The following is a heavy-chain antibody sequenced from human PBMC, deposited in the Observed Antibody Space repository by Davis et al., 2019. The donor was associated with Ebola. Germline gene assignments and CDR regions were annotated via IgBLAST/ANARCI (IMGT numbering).Heavy chain of an antibody. CDR1: GFTLSGYD. D-gene: IGHD2-2*01. CDR2: IHYDETNT. CDR3: ARGFLPTAQIDY. J-gene: IGHJ4*02. Sequence: PGGSLRLSCAASGFTLSGYDMNWVRQAPGKGLEWVAFIHYDETNTYYADSVKGRFIISRDNSKNTVYLQMNSLRTEDTAVYYCARGFLPTAQIDYWGQGTRVTVSA. V-gene: IGHV3-30*02.